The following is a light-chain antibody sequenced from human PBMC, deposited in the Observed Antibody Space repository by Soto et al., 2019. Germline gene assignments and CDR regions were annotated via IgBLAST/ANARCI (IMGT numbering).Light chain of an antibody. CDR1: TGAVTSGDY. CDR2: GTS. J-gene: IGLJ2*01. V-gene: IGLV7-43*01. Sequence: QAVVTQEPSLTVSPGGTVPLTCASGTGAVTSGDYPNWLQQKPGQAPRALIYGTSNKPSWTPARFSGSLLGGKAALTLAGVQPEDEADYYCLLYYGGAQLVFGGGTKVTV. CDR3: LLYYGGAQLV.